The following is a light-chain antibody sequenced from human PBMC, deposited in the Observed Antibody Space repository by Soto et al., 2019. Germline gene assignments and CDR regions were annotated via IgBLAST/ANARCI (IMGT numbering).Light chain of an antibody. J-gene: IGLJ1*01. CDR2: EVV. Sequence: QSALTQPPSASGSPGQSVTNSCTGTKNDVGFYDFVSWYQHHPGKAPRLIIYEVVQRPSGVPDRFSGSKSGNTASLTVSGIQAADEADYFCKSYAGSNTYVFGSGTKLTVL. CDR3: KSYAGSNTYV. CDR1: KNDVGFYDF. V-gene: IGLV2-8*01.